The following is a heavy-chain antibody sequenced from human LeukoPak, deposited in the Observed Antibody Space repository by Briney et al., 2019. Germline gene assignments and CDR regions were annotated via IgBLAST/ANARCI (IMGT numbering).Heavy chain of an antibody. J-gene: IGHJ5*02. CDR1: GFTLSSHW. D-gene: IGHD2/OR15-2a*01. V-gene: IGHV3-7*01. CDR2: IKQDGSET. Sequence: PGGSLRLSCAASGFTLSSHWMGWVRQAPGKGLEWVANIKQDGSETYYVDSVKGRFTISRDNAKNSLYLQMNSLGVDDTAVYYCARIYPYFGWFDPWGQGTLVTVSS. CDR3: ARIYPYFGWFDP.